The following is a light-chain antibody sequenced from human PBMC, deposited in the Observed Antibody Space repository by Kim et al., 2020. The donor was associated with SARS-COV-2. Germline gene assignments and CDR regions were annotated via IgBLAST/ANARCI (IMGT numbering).Light chain of an antibody. J-gene: IGLJ1*01. CDR2: GKN. Sequence: SSELTQDPAVSVALGQTVRITCQGDSLRSYYASWYQQKPGQAPVLVIYGKNNRPSGIPDRFSGSSSGNTASLTITGAQAEDEADYYCNSRDSSGNHLDVFGTGTKSPS. V-gene: IGLV3-19*01. CDR1: SLRSYY. CDR3: NSRDSSGNHLDV.